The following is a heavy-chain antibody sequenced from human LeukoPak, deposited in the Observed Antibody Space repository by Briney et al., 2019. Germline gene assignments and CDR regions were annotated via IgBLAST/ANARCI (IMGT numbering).Heavy chain of an antibody. J-gene: IGHJ6*03. V-gene: IGHV3-53*01. Sequence: GGSLRLSCAASGFTVSSNYMSWVHQAPGKGLEWVSVIYSGGSTYYADSVKGRFTISRDNSKNTLYLQMNSLRAEDTAVYYCARGSAPTVTTLGYYYYYMDVWGKGTTVTVSS. CDR1: GFTVSSNY. CDR2: IYSGGST. CDR3: ARGSAPTVTTLGYYYYYMDV. D-gene: IGHD4-11*01.